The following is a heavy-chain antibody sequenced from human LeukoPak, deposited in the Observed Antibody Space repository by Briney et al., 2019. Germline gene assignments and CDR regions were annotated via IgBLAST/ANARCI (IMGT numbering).Heavy chain of an antibody. CDR1: GASISSDDSY. D-gene: IGHD3-16*02. CDR2: LYYSGIT. CDR3: ARQEYDYVWGSYRPFDY. J-gene: IGHJ4*02. Sequence: SETLSLTCTVSGASISSDDSYWTWIRQPPGKGLEWIGFLYYSGITYYTPSLKSRVTMSMDTSKNQFSLKLSSVTAADTAVYYCARQEYDYVWGSYRPFDYWGQGTLVTVSS. V-gene: IGHV4-30-4*01.